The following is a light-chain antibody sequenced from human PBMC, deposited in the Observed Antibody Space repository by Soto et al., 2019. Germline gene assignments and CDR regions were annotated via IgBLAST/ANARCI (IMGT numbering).Light chain of an antibody. V-gene: IGKV3-20*01. CDR2: GAS. CDR3: HQYGRAPRT. Sequence: EIVLTQSPGTLSLSPGERATLSCRASQRISSTYLAWYQQKPGQAPRLLSYGASNRATGIPDRFSGSGSGTDFTLTISRLEPEDFAVYYCHQYGRAPRTFGQGTKVDIK. J-gene: IGKJ1*01. CDR1: QRISSTY.